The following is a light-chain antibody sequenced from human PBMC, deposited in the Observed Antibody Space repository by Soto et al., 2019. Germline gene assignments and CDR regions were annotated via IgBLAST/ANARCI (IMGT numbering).Light chain of an antibody. J-gene: IGKJ1*01. CDR3: QQYNTWPRT. Sequence: EIVMTQSPATLSVSPGERATLSCRASQSVSSNLAWYQQKPGQAPRLLIYRASTRAPGIPARFSGSGSGTEFTLTISRLQSEDFAVYYCQQYNTWPRTFGQGTKVEIK. CDR2: RAS. V-gene: IGKV3-15*01. CDR1: QSVSSN.